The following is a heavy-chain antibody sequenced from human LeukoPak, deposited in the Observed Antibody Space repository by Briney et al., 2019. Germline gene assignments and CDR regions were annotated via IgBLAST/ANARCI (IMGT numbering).Heavy chain of an antibody. CDR3: ASPRGGFDY. J-gene: IGHJ4*02. CDR2: IYYSGST. V-gene: IGHV4-39*01. D-gene: IGHD3-10*01. CDR1: GGSISSSSYY. Sequence: PSETLSLTCTVSGGSISSSSYYWGWIRQPPGKGLEWIGSIYYSGSTYYNPSLKSRVTISVDTSKNQFSLKLSSVTAADMAVYYCASPRGGFDYWGQGTLVTVSS.